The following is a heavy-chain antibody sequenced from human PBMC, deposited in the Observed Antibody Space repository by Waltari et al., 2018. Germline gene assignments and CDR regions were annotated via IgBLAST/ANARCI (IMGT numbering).Heavy chain of an antibody. CDR1: GGSISSYY. J-gene: IGHJ3*02. V-gene: IGHV4-59*01. D-gene: IGHD1-7*01. CDR2: IYYSGST. CDR3: AKHNWNFAVGAFDI. Sequence: QVQLQESGPGLVKPSETLSLTCTVSGGSISSYYWSWIRQPPGKGLEWIGYIYYSGSTNYNPSLKSRVTISVDTSKNQFSLKLSSVTAADTAVYYCAKHNWNFAVGAFDIWGQGTMVTVSS.